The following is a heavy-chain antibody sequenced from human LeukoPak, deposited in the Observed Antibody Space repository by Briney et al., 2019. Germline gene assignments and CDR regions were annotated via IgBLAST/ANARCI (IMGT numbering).Heavy chain of an antibody. J-gene: IGHJ4*02. CDR3: ARARAWEPYFDY. V-gene: IGHV4-38-2*02. CDR1: GYSISSGYY. CDR2: IYHSGST. D-gene: IGHD1-26*01. Sequence: PSETLSLPCTVSGYSISSGYYWGWIRQPPGKGLEWIGSIYHSGSTYYNPSLKSRVTISVDTSKNQFSLKLSSVTAADTAVYYCARARAWEPYFDYWGQGTLVTVSS.